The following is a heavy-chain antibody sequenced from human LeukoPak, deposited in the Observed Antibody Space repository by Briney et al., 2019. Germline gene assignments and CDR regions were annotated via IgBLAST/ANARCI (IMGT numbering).Heavy chain of an antibody. CDR2: IYPGDSDT. CDR3: VLPYCGGDCYS. V-gene: IGHV5-51*01. CDR1: GYSFTTYW. Sequence: GESLKISCKAPGYSFTTYWIGWVRQMPGTGLEWMGIIYPGDSDTSYNPSFQGQVTISADKSISTDYLQWSSLKASDSAMYYCVLPYCGGDCYSWGQGTLVTVSS. D-gene: IGHD2-21*02. J-gene: IGHJ5*02.